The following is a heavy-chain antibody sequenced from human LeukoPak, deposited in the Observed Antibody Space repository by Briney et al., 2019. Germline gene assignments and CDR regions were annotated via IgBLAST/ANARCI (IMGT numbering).Heavy chain of an antibody. Sequence: SVRVSCKASGYTFTSYGISWVRQAPGQGLEWMGGIIPIFGTANYAQKFQGRVTITADESTSTAYMELSSLRSEDTAVYYCARGEPNCTNGVCYPSTFDYWGQGTLVTVSS. CDR2: IIPIFGTA. J-gene: IGHJ4*02. CDR1: GYTFTSYG. CDR3: ARGEPNCTNGVCYPSTFDY. D-gene: IGHD2-8*01. V-gene: IGHV1-69*01.